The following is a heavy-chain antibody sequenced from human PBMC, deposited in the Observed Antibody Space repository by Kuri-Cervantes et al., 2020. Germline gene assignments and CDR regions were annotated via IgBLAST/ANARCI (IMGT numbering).Heavy chain of an antibody. CDR1: GFTFSSYA. CDR3: ARDLTPSLYSSSWEYYYYYYGMDV. D-gene: IGHD6-13*01. Sequence: GESLKISCAASGFTFSSYAMHWVRQAPGKGLEWVAVISYDGGNKYYADSVKGRFTISRDNSKNTLYLQMNSLRAEDTAVYYCARDLTPSLYSSSWEYYYYYYGMDVWGQGTTVTVSS. V-gene: IGHV3-30-3*01. J-gene: IGHJ6*02. CDR2: ISYDGGNK.